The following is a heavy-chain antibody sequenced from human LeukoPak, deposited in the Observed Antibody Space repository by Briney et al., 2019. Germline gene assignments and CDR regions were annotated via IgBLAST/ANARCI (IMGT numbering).Heavy chain of an antibody. Sequence: GXXLXLSCAASGFTFSTYAMTWVRQAPGKGLEWVSGISASGGSTYYADSVKGRFTISRDNSKNTLYLQMSSLRAEDTAVYYCAKGVTIYTNSGLGYWGQGTLVTVSS. V-gene: IGHV3-23*01. D-gene: IGHD7-27*01. J-gene: IGHJ4*02. CDR1: GFTFSTYA. CDR2: ISASGGST. CDR3: AKGVTIYTNSGLGY.